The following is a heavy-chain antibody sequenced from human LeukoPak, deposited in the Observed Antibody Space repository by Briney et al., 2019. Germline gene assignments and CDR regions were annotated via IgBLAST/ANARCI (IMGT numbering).Heavy chain of an antibody. D-gene: IGHD6-13*01. V-gene: IGHV3-48*03. CDR3: AKGPKQQLVGSRGHFFDY. Sequence: GGSLRLSCAASGFTFSSYEMNWVRQAPGKGLEWVSYISSSGSTIYYADSVKGRFTMSRDNSKNTLYLQLNSLRAEDTAVYYCAKGPKQQLVGSRGHFFDYWGQGTLVTVSS. CDR2: ISSSGSTI. CDR1: GFTFSSYE. J-gene: IGHJ4*02.